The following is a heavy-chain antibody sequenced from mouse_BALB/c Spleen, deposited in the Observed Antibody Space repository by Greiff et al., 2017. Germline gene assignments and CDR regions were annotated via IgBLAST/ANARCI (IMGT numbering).Heavy chain of an antibody. J-gene: IGHJ1*01. D-gene: IGHD4-1*01. CDR1: GFTFSSYG. V-gene: IGHV5-6*01. Sequence: EVQGVESGGDLVKPGGSLKLSCAASGFTFSSYGMSWVRQTPDKRLEWVATISSGGSYTYYPDSVKGRFTISRDNARNILYLQMSSLRSEDTAMYYCARGWDGGYFDVWGAGTTVTVSS. CDR3: ARGWDGGYFDV. CDR2: ISSGGSYT.